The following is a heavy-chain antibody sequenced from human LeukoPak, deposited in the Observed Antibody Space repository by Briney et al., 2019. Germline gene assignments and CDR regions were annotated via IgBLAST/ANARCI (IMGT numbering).Heavy chain of an antibody. CDR2: IRYDGGKK. CDR3: AKTGSWGSSNYYFDY. D-gene: IGHD2-15*01. J-gene: IGHJ4*02. CDR1: GFTFSSYG. Sequence: GGPLRLSCAASGFTFSSYGMLWVRQAPAKGLEWVASIRYDGGKKYYADSVKGRFTISRDNSKNTLYLQMNSLRAEDTALYYCAKTGSWGSSNYYFDYWGQGTLVTVSS. V-gene: IGHV3-30*02.